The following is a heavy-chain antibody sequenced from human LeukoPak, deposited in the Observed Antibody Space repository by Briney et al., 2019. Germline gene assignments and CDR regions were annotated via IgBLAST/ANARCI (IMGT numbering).Heavy chain of an antibody. CDR2: ISSSSSYI. CDR1: GFTFSSYS. CDR3: ARIMGGYYGSGSYYPPPFFDY. D-gene: IGHD3-10*01. J-gene: IGHJ4*02. V-gene: IGHV3-21*01. Sequence: GGSLGLSCAASGFTFSSYSMNWVRQAPGKGLEWVSSISSSSSYIYYADSVKGRFTISRDNAKNSLYLQMNSLRAEDTAVYYCARIMGGYYGSGSYYPPPFFDYWGQGTLVTVSS.